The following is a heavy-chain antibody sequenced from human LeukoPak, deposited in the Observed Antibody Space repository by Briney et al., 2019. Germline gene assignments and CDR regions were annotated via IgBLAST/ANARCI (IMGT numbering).Heavy chain of an antibody. CDR1: GFTFSSYW. Sequence: GGSLRLSCAASGFTFSSYWMNWVRQAPGKGLEWVANIKQDGSEKYYVDSVKGRFTISRDNAKNSLYLQMNSLRAEDTAVYYCARISWYYDFWSGYSEIYYMDVWGKGTTVTVSS. CDR3: ARISWYYDFWSGYSEIYYMDV. D-gene: IGHD3-3*01. CDR2: IKQDGSEK. J-gene: IGHJ6*03. V-gene: IGHV3-7*01.